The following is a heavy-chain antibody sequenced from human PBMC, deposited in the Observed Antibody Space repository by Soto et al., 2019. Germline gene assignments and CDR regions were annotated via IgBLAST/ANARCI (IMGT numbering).Heavy chain of an antibody. CDR3: ARDYRFAFDL. Sequence: GGSLRLSCAASGFTFSSYAMSWVRQAPGKGLEWVSYIRDNSGTRYFADSVKGRFTISRDNAQNSLFLQMNSLRDEDTAVYYCARDYRFAFDLWGQGTMVTVSS. CDR2: IRDNSGTR. V-gene: IGHV3-48*02. J-gene: IGHJ3*01. CDR1: GFTFSSYA.